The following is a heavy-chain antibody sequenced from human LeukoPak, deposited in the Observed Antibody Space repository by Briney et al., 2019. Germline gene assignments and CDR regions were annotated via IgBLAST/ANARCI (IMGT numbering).Heavy chain of an antibody. J-gene: IGHJ6*03. CDR2: INWNGGST. CDR3: ARVGWSGYLYYMDV. D-gene: IGHD3-3*01. V-gene: IGHV3-20*04. CDR1: GFTFNDDG. Sequence: GGSLRLSCAASGFTFNDDGMSWVRQPPGKGLEWVSAINWNGGSTGYAGSVEGRFTISRDNAKNSLYLQMNSLRVEDTALYYCARVGWSGYLYYMDVWGKGTTVTVS.